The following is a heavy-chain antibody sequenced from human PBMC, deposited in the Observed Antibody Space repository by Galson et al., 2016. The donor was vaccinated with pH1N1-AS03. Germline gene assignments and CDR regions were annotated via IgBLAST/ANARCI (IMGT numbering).Heavy chain of an antibody. Sequence: QSGAGVKKPGESLKISCKGSGYSFTNYWIGWVRQMPGKGLEWMGLISPGASYTRYSSSFQGPVTISSDKSITTAYLQWSNLKASDTAMYYCARHRLSVTHSFSTRGIDVWGKGTTVTVSS. D-gene: IGHD5/OR15-5a*01. J-gene: IGHJ6*04. CDR1: GYSFTNYW. CDR2: ISPGASYT. V-gene: IGHV5-51*01. CDR3: ARHRLSVTHSFSTRGIDV.